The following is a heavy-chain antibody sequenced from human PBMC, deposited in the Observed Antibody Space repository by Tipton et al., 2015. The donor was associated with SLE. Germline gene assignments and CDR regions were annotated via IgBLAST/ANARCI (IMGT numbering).Heavy chain of an antibody. CDR3: ATCQQDDAFDI. CDR2: IYYSGST. V-gene: IGHV4-59*11. D-gene: IGHD6-13*01. CDR1: GGSISSHH. Sequence: TLSLTCTVSGGSISSHHWSWIRQPPGKGLEWIGYIYYSGSTNYNPSLKSRVTISVDTSKNQFSLKLSSVTAADTAVYYCATCQQDDAFDIWGQGTMVTVSS. J-gene: IGHJ3*02.